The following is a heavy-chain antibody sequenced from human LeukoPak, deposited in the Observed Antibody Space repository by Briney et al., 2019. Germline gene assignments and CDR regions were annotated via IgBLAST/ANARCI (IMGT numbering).Heavy chain of an antibody. CDR3: ARGMTYYDFWSGSDYFDY. J-gene: IGHJ4*02. D-gene: IGHD3-3*01. Sequence: GGSLRLSCAASGFTFSSYSMNWVRQDPGKGLEWVSSISSSSYIYYADSVKGRFTISRDNAENSLYLQMNSLRAEDTAVYYCARGMTYYDFWSGSDYFDYWGQGTLVTVSS. CDR1: GFTFSSYS. CDR2: ISSSSYI. V-gene: IGHV3-21*01.